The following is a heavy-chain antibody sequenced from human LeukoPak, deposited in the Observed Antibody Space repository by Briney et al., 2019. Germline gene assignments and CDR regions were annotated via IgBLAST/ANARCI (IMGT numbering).Heavy chain of an antibody. CDR2: MSYDGSNK. V-gene: IGHV3-30*03. Sequence: PGGSLRLSCAASGFTFSSYGMHWVRQAPGKGLEWVAVMSYDGSNKYYADSVKGRFTISRDNSKNTLYLQMNSLRAEDTAVYYCARALDSSSMGPFDYWGQGTLVTVSS. D-gene: IGHD6-6*01. CDR1: GFTFSSYG. J-gene: IGHJ4*02. CDR3: ARALDSSSMGPFDY.